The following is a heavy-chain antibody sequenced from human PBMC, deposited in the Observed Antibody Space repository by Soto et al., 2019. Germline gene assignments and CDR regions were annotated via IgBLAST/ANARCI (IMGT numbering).Heavy chain of an antibody. CDR2: IGDSGVNT. D-gene: IGHD6-19*01. Sequence: EVHLLESGGGLVQPGGSLRLSCAASGFTFSNYAMSWVRQAPGKGLEWVSAIGDSGVNTYYRDSVKGRFTISRDNTKNRSYWQMNRLRAEDTAVYYCARDHLRQWLVRYYLNSWGQGTLVTVSS. CDR3: ARDHLRQWLVRYYLNS. V-gene: IGHV3-23*02. CDR1: GFTFSNYA. J-gene: IGHJ4*02.